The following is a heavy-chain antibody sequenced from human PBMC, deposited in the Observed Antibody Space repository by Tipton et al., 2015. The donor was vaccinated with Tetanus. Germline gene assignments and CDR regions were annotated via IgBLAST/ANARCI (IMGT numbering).Heavy chain of an antibody. D-gene: IGHD2-15*01. Sequence: SLRLSCAASGIIFTNAWMNWVRQGPGKGLEWVAVSWYDGTDKYYADSVKGRFTISRDNSKNTLYLQMNSLRAEDTAVYYCAREADCSGGSCFSGDFDNWGQGTQVTVSS. CDR3: AREADCSGGSCFSGDFDN. CDR2: SWYDGTDK. J-gene: IGHJ4*02. V-gene: IGHV3-33*08. CDR1: GIIFTNAW.